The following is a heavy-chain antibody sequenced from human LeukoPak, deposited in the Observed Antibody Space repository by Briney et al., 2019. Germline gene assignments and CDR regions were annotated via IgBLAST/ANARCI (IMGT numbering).Heavy chain of an antibody. V-gene: IGHV1-2*02. J-gene: IGHJ5*02. Sequence: ASVKVSCKASGYTFTGYYMHWVRQAPGQGLEWMGWINPNSGGTNYAQKFQGRVTMTRDTSISTAYMELNRLRSDDTAVYYCASSPSRIMGNWFDPWGQGTLVTVSS. CDR1: GYTFTGYY. CDR2: INPNSGGT. CDR3: ASSPSRIMGNWFDP. D-gene: IGHD2-15*01.